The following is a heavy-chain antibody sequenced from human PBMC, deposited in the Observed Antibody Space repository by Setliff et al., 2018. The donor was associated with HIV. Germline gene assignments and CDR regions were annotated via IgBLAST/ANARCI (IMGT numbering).Heavy chain of an antibody. CDR1: GGSISSYY. CDR2: IYTSGST. CDR3: ASMTHSSGPDVSDAFDI. V-gene: IGHV4-4*08. Sequence: SETLSLTCTVSGGSISSYYWSWIRQPPGKGLEWIGYIYTSGSTNYNPSLKSRVTISVDTSKNQFSLKLSSVTAADTAVYYCASMTHSSGPDVSDAFDIWGQGTMVTVSS. J-gene: IGHJ3*02. D-gene: IGHD3-22*01.